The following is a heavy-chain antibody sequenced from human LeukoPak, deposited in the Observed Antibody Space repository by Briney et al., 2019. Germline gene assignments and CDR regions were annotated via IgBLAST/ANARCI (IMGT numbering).Heavy chain of an antibody. J-gene: IGHJ4*02. CDR1: GFTFSSYA. V-gene: IGHV3-23*01. CDR3: ARDSSDYDFWSGYSH. D-gene: IGHD3-3*01. Sequence: GGSLRLSCAASGFTFSSYAMSWVRQAPGKGLEWVSGISGSGGSTYYADSVKGRFTISRDNSKNTLYLQMNSLRAEDTAVYYCARDSSDYDFWSGYSHWGQGTLVTVSS. CDR2: ISGSGGST.